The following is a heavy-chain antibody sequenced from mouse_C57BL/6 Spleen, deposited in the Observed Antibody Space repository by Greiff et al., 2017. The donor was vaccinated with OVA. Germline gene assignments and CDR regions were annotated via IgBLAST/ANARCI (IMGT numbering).Heavy chain of an antibody. V-gene: IGHV1-55*01. CDR2: IYPGSGST. D-gene: IGHD1-1*01. J-gene: IGHJ1*03. Sequence: QVQLQQPGAELVKPGASVKMSCKASGYTFTSYWITWVKQRPGQGLEWIGDIYPGSGSTNYNEKFKSKATLTVETSSSTAYMQLSSLTSEDSAVYYCARRFYYGSSYRYFDVWGTGTTVTVSS. CDR3: ARRFYYGSSYRYFDV. CDR1: GYTFTSYW.